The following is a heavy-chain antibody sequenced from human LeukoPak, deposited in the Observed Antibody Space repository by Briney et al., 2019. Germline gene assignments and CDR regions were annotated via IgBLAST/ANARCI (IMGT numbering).Heavy chain of an antibody. D-gene: IGHD3-10*01. CDR2: IYYSGST. CDR1: GGSISSSSYY. V-gene: IGHV4-39*01. J-gene: IGHJ4*02. Sequence: SETLSLTCTVSGGSISSSSYYWGWIRQPPGKGLEWIGSIYYSGSTYYNPSLKSRVTISVDTPKNQFSLKLSSVTAADTAVYYCARQGSYGSGSYFDYWGQGTLVTVSS. CDR3: ARQGSYGSGSYFDY.